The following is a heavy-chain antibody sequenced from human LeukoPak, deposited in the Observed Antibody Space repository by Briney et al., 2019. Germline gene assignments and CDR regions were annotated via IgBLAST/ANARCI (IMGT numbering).Heavy chain of an antibody. V-gene: IGHV3-53*01. CDR1: EFTVSRNY. D-gene: IGHD5-24*01. Sequence: GGSLRLYYTASEFTVSRNYMLWVRQAPGKGLEWVSLIFSNGDTHYADSVKGRFTISRDTSKNTVSLQMNSLRVEDTAMYYCTRDQMNYWGQGTLVTVSS. J-gene: IGHJ4*02. CDR3: TRDQMNY. CDR2: IFSNGDT.